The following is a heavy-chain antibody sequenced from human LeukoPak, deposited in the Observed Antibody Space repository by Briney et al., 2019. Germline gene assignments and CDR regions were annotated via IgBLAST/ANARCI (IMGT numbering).Heavy chain of an antibody. J-gene: IGHJ3*01. Sequence: LPGGTLRLSCAASGFTFSSYGMSWVRQAPGKGLEWVSAISVIGGSTYYADSVKGRSTISTDNSKNTLYLQMSSLRADDTAVYYCAMKAVPRARLHDAFDFWGQGTVVSVSS. V-gene: IGHV3-23*01. CDR2: ISVIGGST. CDR3: AMKAVPRARLHDAFDF. D-gene: IGHD5-24*01. CDR1: GFTFSSYG.